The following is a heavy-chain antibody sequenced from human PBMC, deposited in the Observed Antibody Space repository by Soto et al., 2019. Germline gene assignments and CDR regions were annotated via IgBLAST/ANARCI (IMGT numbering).Heavy chain of an antibody. V-gene: IGHV3-48*01. CDR3: AGSSLAARRDVFES. Sequence: EVQLVESGGGLVQPGGSLRLSCAASGFHFSSYSMNCVRQAPGKGLEWVSYISSSSSTIYYADSVKGRFTISRDNTKNSLDLHLTSLRAEDTGGYYCAGSSLAARRDVFESCGKGTLVTVSS. D-gene: IGHD6-6*01. J-gene: IGHJ1*01. CDR2: ISSSSSTI. CDR1: GFHFSSYS.